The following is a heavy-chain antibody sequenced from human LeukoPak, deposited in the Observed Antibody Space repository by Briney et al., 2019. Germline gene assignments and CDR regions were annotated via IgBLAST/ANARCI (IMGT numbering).Heavy chain of an antibody. J-gene: IGHJ4*02. CDR1: GFTFSSYA. CDR3: ARGPDTAMVHFDY. V-gene: IGHV3-23*01. D-gene: IGHD5-18*01. Sequence: HPGGSLRLSCAASGFTFSSYAMSWVRQAPGKGLEWVSAISGSGGSTYYADSVKGRFTISRDNSKNTLYLQMNSLRAEDTAVYYCARGPDTAMVHFDYWGQGTLVTVSS. CDR2: ISGSGGST.